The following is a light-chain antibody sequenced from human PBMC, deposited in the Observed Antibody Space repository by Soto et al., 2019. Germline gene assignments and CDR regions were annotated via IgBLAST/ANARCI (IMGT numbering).Light chain of an antibody. CDR3: QQYGGSPRYT. V-gene: IGKV3-20*01. Sequence: EIVLTQSPGTLSLSPGERATLSCRASQSVSSTYLAWYQQRPGQAPRLLIYSTSSRATGIPDRFSGSGSGTDFTLIISRLEPEDFGVYYCQQYGGSPRYTFGQGTKLEIK. J-gene: IGKJ2*01. CDR2: STS. CDR1: QSVSSTY.